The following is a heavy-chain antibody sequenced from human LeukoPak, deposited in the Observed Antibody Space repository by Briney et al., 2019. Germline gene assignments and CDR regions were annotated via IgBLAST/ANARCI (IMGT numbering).Heavy chain of an antibody. CDR1: GFTFSSYS. V-gene: IGHV3-21*01. CDR2: ISSSSSYI. D-gene: IGHD3-22*01. CDR3: AREPAYYYDSSGLYYFDY. J-gene: IGHJ4*02. Sequence: GGSLRLSCAASGFTFSSYSMNWVRQAPGKGLEWVSSISSSSSYIYYADSVKGRFTISRDNAKNSLCLQMNSLRAEDTAVYYCAREPAYYYDSSGLYYFDYWGQGTLVTVSS.